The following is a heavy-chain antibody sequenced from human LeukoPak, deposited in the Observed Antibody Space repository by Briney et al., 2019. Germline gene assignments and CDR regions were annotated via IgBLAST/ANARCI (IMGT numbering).Heavy chain of an antibody. J-gene: IGHJ6*02. CDR3: AKDSLRWSYFYYGMDV. D-gene: IGHD4-23*01. CDR1: GFTLSSYG. V-gene: IGHV3-30*18. Sequence: GGSLRLSCAASGFTLSSYGMHWVRQAPGKGLEWVAVISYAGSNKYYVDSVKGRFTISRDNSKNTLYLQMNSLRAEDTAVYHCAKDSLRWSYFYYGMDVWGQGTTVTVSS. CDR2: ISYAGSNK.